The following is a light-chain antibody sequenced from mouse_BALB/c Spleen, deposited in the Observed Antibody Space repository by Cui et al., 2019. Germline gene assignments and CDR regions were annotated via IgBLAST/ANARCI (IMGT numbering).Light chain of an antibody. CDR2: DTS. V-gene: IGKV4-55*01. Sequence: QLVPTPSPATMSASPGEKVTMTCSASSSVSYMYWYQQRPGSSPRLLIYDTSNLASGVPVRFSGSGSGTSYSLTISRMEAEDAATYYCQQWSSYPRTFGGGTKLEIK. CDR1: SSVSY. J-gene: IGKJ1*01. CDR3: QQWSSYPRT.